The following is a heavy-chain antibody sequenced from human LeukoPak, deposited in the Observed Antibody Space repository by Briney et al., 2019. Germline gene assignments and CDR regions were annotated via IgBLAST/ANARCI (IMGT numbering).Heavy chain of an antibody. V-gene: IGHV3-7*05. CDR1: GFTFSTYW. Sequence: GGSLRLSCAASGFTFSTYWMSWVRQAPGKGLEWVANIKEDGSERYHVDSVKGRFTISRDNAKNSLYLQMNSLRADDTAVYYCAGDRGVVGNYDYWGQGTLVTVSS. D-gene: IGHD1-26*01. CDR2: IKEDGSER. CDR3: AGDRGVVGNYDY. J-gene: IGHJ4*02.